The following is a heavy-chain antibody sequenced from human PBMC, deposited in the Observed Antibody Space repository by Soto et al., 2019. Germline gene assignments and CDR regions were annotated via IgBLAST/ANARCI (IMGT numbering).Heavy chain of an antibody. J-gene: IGHJ4*02. CDR2: ISYDGSNK. Sequence: GGSLRLSCAASGFTFSSYGMHWVRQAPGKGLEWVAVISYDGSNKYYADSVKGRFTISRDNSKNTLYLQMNSLRAEDTAVYYCAKDSQLLRYFDWLSRSGYFDYWGQGTLVTVSS. V-gene: IGHV3-30*18. D-gene: IGHD3-9*01. CDR1: GFTFSSYG. CDR3: AKDSQLLRYFDWLSRSGYFDY.